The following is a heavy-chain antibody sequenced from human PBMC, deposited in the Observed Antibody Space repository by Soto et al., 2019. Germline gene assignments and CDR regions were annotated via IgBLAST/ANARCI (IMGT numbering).Heavy chain of an antibody. V-gene: IGHV3-7*01. CDR2: IKQDGSEK. J-gene: IGHJ4*02. CDR1: GFTFSSYW. CDR3: ARNYDFWHGSYFDN. Sequence: GVLRLPCAASGFTFSSYWMSWVRQAPGKGLEWVANIKQDGSEKYYVDSVKGRFTISRDSAQNSLYLQVNSLRAEDTAVYYCARNYDFWHGSYFDNRGPGTLVTV. D-gene: IGHD3-3*01.